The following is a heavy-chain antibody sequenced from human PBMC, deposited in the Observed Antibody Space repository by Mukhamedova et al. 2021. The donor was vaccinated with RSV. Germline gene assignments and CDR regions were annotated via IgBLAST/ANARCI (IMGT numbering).Heavy chain of an antibody. Sequence: GKGLEWVAYISSGGSSIYYADSVRDRFTISRENVKYSLYLQMNSLRVEDTAIYYCARKNWATVSPEAYYFDYWGRGTLVTVPS. CDR3: ARKNWATVSPEAYYFDY. CDR2: ISSGGSSI. D-gene: IGHD4-17*01. J-gene: IGHJ4*02. V-gene: IGHV3-48*03.